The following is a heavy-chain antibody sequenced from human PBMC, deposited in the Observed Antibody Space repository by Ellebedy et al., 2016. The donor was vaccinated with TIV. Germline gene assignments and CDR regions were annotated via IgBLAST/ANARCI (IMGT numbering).Heavy chain of an antibody. D-gene: IGHD3-22*01. J-gene: IGHJ3*01. CDR3: AKNGPYDDTGHSHAFDL. V-gene: IGHV3-74*01. Sequence: GESLKISXAASGFNFSAYWMQWVRHAPGEGLVWVSRITPDGTTTYADSVKGRFTISRDNSRNTHYLQMNSLRAEDTAVYYCAKNGPYDDTGHSHAFDLWGQGTMVIVSS. CDR2: ITPDGTT. CDR1: GFNFSAYW.